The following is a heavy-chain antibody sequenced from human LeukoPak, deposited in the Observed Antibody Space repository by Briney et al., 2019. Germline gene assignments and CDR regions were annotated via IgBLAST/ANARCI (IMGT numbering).Heavy chain of an antibody. Sequence: ASVKVSCKASGYTSTDYYMHWVRQAPGQGLEWMGWINPITGGTHYAQNFQGRVTMTRDTSISTAYMELSSLTSDDTAVYYCARDPTTGTVRWAAFDIWGQGTLVTVSS. CDR1: GYTSTDYY. CDR3: ARDPTTGTVRWAAFDI. D-gene: IGHD1-1*01. CDR2: INPITGGT. J-gene: IGHJ3*02. V-gene: IGHV1-2*02.